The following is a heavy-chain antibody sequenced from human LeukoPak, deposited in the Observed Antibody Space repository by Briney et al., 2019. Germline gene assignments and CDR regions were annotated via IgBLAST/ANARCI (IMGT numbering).Heavy chain of an antibody. V-gene: IGHV1-18*01. CDR1: GYTFTSYG. CDR3: ARRLREYARVYGMDV. D-gene: IGHD2-8*01. Sequence: ASVKVSCKASGYTFTSYGISWVRQAPGQGLEGMGWISAYNGNTNYAQKLQGRVTMTTDTSTSTAYMELRSLRSDDTAVYYCARRLREYARVYGMDVGGQGTTVTVSS. J-gene: IGHJ6*02. CDR2: ISAYNGNT.